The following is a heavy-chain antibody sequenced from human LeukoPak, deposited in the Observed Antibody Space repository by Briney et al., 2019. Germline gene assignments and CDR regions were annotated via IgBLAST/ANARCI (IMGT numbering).Heavy chain of an antibody. V-gene: IGHV3-53*01. CDR3: ARDGRGITAAGSPLVFDY. D-gene: IGHD6-13*01. CDR2: MYSGGST. CDR1: GFDFRNFA. Sequence: GGSLRLSCAASGFDFRNFAMSWVRQAPGKGLEWVSVMYSGGSTYYADSVKGRFTISRDNSKNTLHLQMNSLRAEDTAVYYCARDGRGITAAGSPLVFDYWGQGTLVTVSS. J-gene: IGHJ4*02.